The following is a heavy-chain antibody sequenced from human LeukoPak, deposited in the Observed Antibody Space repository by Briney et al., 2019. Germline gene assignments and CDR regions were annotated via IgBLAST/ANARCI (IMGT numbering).Heavy chain of an antibody. J-gene: IGHJ6*03. Sequence: GGSLRLSCAASGFTFSSYWMSWVRQAPGKGLEWVANIKQDGSEKYYVDSVKGRFTISRDNAKNSLYLQMNSLRAEDTAVYYCARAGTYYDFWSGYRDYYMDVSGKGTTVTVSS. D-gene: IGHD3-3*01. CDR2: IKQDGSEK. V-gene: IGHV3-7*04. CDR1: GFTFSSYW. CDR3: ARAGTYYDFWSGYRDYYMDV.